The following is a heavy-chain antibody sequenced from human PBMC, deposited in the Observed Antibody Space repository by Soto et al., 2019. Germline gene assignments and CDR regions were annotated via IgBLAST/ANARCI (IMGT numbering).Heavy chain of an antibody. J-gene: IGHJ4*02. CDR2: VYSGGAT. D-gene: IGHD3-10*01. Sequence: EVRLAESGGGLVQPGGSLRLSCAAFGFTVSSNYMTWVRLAPGKGLEWVSLVYSGGATHYAASVKGRFTISTHSSQNTLFLQMNSLRTEDTATYYCVRGRYGSEIHWGQGTKVTVSS. CDR1: GFTVSSNY. V-gene: IGHV3-53*04. CDR3: VRGRYGSEIH.